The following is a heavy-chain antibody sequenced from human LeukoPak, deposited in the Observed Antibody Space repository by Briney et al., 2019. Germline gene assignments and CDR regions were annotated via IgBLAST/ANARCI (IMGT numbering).Heavy chain of an antibody. CDR3: ARDPYSSGSHPGRGTDFDY. V-gene: IGHV3-48*01. J-gene: IGHJ4*02. CDR1: GFTFSSYS. D-gene: IGHD6-19*01. CDR2: ISSSSSTI. Sequence: PGGSLRLSCAASGFTFSSYSMNWVRQAPGKGLEWVSYISSSSSTIYYADSVKGRFTISRDNAKNSLYLQMNSLRAEDTAVYYCARDPYSSGSHPGRGTDFDYWGQGTLVTVSS.